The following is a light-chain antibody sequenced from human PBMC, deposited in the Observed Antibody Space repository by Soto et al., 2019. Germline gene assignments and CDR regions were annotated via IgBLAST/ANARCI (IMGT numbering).Light chain of an antibody. Sequence: EIVLTQSQATLSLSPGDRATLSCRASQSVSAYLAWYQQKPGQAPRLLIYDASNRATGIPARFSGSGSGTDFTLTISSLEPEDFAVYYCQQRSNWPPLFTFGPGTKVDIK. V-gene: IGKV3-11*01. CDR2: DAS. J-gene: IGKJ3*01. CDR1: QSVSAY. CDR3: QQRSNWPPLFT.